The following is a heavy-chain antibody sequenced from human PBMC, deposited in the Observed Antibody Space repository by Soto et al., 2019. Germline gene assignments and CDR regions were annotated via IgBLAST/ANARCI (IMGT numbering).Heavy chain of an antibody. Sequence: QVQLVQSGAEVKKPGSSVKVSCKASGGTFSSYAISWVRQAPGQGLEWMGGIIPIFGTANYAQKFQGRVTITADESTSTASRELSSLRSEDTAVYYCARTDLPTAGMDVWGQGTTVTVSS. J-gene: IGHJ6*02. CDR3: ARTDLPTAGMDV. V-gene: IGHV1-69*01. D-gene: IGHD5-18*01. CDR1: GGTFSSYA. CDR2: IIPIFGTA.